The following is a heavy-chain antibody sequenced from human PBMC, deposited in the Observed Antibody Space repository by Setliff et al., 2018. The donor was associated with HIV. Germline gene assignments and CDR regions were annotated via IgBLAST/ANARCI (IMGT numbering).Heavy chain of an antibody. J-gene: IGHJ3*02. D-gene: IGHD2-15*01. Sequence: ASVKVSCKASGYTFTSYGISWVRQAPGQGLEWMGWINPNSGGTDYPQKFQARVTMTRDTSTSTAYMELRSLRSDDTAVYYCARAGGFCNAANCLRSYDAFDIWGQGTTVTVSS. CDR3: ARAGGFCNAANCLRSYDAFDI. CDR2: INPNSGGT. V-gene: IGHV1-2*02. CDR1: GYTFTSYG.